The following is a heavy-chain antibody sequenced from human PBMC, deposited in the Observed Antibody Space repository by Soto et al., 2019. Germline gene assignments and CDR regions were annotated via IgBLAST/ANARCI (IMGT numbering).Heavy chain of an antibody. V-gene: IGHV3-53*04. CDR3: ATQIG. CDR2: IYSAGYT. J-gene: IGHJ4*02. CDR1: GFIVSSDY. Sequence: EVQLVESGGGLVQPGGSLRLSCAASGFIVSSDYMYWVRQAPGKGLEWVSIIYSAGYTYYADSVKGRFTISRHTSKNTLYLQMNSLRAEETAMYYCATQIGWGQGTLVTVSS.